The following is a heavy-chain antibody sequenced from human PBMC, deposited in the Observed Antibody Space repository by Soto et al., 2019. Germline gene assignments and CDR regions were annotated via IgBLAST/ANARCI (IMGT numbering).Heavy chain of an antibody. Sequence: SETLSLTCTVSGGSMISYYWSWIRQPPGRGLEWIGFIYYAGSTKYNPSLISRVTISVDTSKNQFSLTMTSVTAADTAVYFCARTLGPQVTGYVDSDYRWTIDQWGQGTLVTVSS. V-gene: IGHV4-59*08. CDR1: GGSMISYY. D-gene: IGHD4-4*01. J-gene: IGHJ4*02. CDR2: IYYAGST. CDR3: ARTLGPQVTGYVDSDYRWTIDQ.